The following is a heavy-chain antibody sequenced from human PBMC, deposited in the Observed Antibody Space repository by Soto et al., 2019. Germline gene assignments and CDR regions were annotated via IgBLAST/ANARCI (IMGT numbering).Heavy chain of an antibody. J-gene: IGHJ3*02. Sequence: GGSLRLSCAASGFTFSSYSMNWVRQAPGKGLEWVSYISSSSSTIYYADSVKGRFTISRDNAKNSLYLQMNSLRAEDTAVCYCATPTGHDAFDIWGQGTMVTVSS. CDR2: ISSSSSTI. CDR3: ATPTGHDAFDI. D-gene: IGHD1-1*01. V-gene: IGHV3-48*04. CDR1: GFTFSSYS.